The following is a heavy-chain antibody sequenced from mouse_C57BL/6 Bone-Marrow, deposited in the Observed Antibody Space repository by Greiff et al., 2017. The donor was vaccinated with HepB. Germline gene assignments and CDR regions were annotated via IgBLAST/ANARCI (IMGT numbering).Heavy chain of an antibody. V-gene: IGHV14-4*01. D-gene: IGHD2-1*01. Sequence: VHVKQSGAELVRPGASVKLSCTASGFNIKDDYMHWVKQRPEQGLEWIGWIDPENGDTEYASKFQGKATITADTSSNTAYLQLSSLTSEDTAVYYCTTFSIYYGYLDYWGQGTTLTVSS. CDR2: IDPENGDT. CDR3: TTFSIYYGYLDY. CDR1: GFNIKDDY. J-gene: IGHJ2*01.